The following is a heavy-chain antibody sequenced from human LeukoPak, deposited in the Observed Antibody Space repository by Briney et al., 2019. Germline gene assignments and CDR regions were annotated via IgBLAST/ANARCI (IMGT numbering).Heavy chain of an antibody. D-gene: IGHD4-17*01. CDR2: INPNSGGT. Sequence: GASVKVSCKASGYTFTGYYMHWVRQAPGQGLEWMGWINPNSGGTNYAQKFQGRVTMTRDTSISTAYKELSRLRSDDTAVYYCARAASLRYGDYVLGYWGQGTVVTVSS. V-gene: IGHV1-2*02. J-gene: IGHJ4*02. CDR3: ARAASLRYGDYVLGY. CDR1: GYTFTGYY.